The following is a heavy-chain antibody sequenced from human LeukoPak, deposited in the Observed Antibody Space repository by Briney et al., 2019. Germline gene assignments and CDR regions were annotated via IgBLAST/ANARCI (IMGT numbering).Heavy chain of an antibody. Sequence: GGSLRLSCAASGFTFSSYSMNWVRQAPGKGLEWVSSIYSSSSYIYYADSVKGRFTISRDNAKNSLYLQMNSLRAEDTAVYYCASLGIAVAGTDAFDIWGQGTMVTVSS. CDR1: GFTFSSYS. V-gene: IGHV3-21*01. J-gene: IGHJ3*02. D-gene: IGHD6-19*01. CDR2: IYSSSSYI. CDR3: ASLGIAVAGTDAFDI.